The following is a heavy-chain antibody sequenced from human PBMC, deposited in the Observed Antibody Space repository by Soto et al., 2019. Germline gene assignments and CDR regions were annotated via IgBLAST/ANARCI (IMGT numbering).Heavy chain of an antibody. Sequence: PGGSLRLSCAASGFTFSNYAMHWVRQAPGKGLEWVAVISYDGSDKYNANSVKGRFTISRDNSKNTLYLQMNSLRAEDTAVYYCARDTGPNAYNYYYFGMDVWGQGTTVTVSS. D-gene: IGHD3-16*01. CDR1: GFTFSNYA. CDR2: ISYDGSDK. J-gene: IGHJ6*02. CDR3: ARDTGPNAYNYYYFGMDV. V-gene: IGHV3-30-3*01.